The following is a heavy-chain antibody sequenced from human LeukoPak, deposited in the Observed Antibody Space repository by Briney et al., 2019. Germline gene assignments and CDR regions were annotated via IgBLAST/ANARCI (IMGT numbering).Heavy chain of an antibody. Sequence: GESLKISCRGSGYRFTSYWIGWVRQMPGKGLEWMGIIYPADSDTKYSPSFQGQVTISADKSINTAYLQWSSLKASDTATYYCARVRSSSGSVDLDYWGQGTLVTVSS. CDR1: GYRFTSYW. CDR3: ARVRSSSGSVDLDY. D-gene: IGHD3-22*01. J-gene: IGHJ4*02. V-gene: IGHV5-51*01. CDR2: IYPADSDT.